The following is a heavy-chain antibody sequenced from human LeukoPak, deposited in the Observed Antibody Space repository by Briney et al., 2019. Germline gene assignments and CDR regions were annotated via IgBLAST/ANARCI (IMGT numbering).Heavy chain of an antibody. J-gene: IGHJ4*02. D-gene: IGHD3-16*01. CDR1: GFTFSSYE. V-gene: IGHV3-48*03. CDR3: ATGGGGGGGEY. CDR2: ISSSGKII. Sequence: GGSLRLSCAASGFTFSSYEMTWVRQAPGKGLEWVSYISSSGKIIYYADSVKGRFTISRDNAKNSLYLQMNSLRAEDTAVYYCATGGGGGGGEYWGQGTLVTVSS.